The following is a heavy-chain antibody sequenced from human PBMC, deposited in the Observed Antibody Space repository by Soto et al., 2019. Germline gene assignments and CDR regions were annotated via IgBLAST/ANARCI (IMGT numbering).Heavy chain of an antibody. CDR1: GGSMSSYY. Sequence: PSETLSLTCTVSGGSMSSYYWTWLRQSPGRGLEWIGYISYSGSTYYNPSLKSRATISAGTSKNQFSLRMNSMLAAATALYYCARADPDASVGYWRKGPLVTVSS. CDR2: ISYSGST. D-gene: IGHD2-15*01. J-gene: IGHJ4*02. CDR3: ARADPDASVGY. V-gene: IGHV4-59*01.